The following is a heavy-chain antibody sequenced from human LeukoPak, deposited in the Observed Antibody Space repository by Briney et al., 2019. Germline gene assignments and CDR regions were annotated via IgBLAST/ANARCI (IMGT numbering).Heavy chain of an antibody. V-gene: IGHV3-11*01. CDR2: ICDSGRTI. J-gene: IGHJ4*02. Sequence: GGSLSLSCAASGFTFSDYYMSWIRQAPGKGLEWVSYICDSGRTIYYADSVKGRFTISRDNAKNSVYLQMNNLGAEDTAVYYCARDRLGDSGHMGYYDKWGQGPRVRVFS. CDR3: ARDRLGDSGHMGYYDK. D-gene: IGHD3-22*01. CDR1: GFTFSDYY.